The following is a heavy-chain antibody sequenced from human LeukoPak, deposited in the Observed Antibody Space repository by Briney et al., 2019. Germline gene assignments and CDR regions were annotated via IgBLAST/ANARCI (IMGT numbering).Heavy chain of an antibody. CDR3: AKLLYNWIDETSY. V-gene: IGHV3-30*02. CDR2: IRYDGSDE. Sequence: PGRSLRLSCAASGFTFSDYGMYWVRQAPGKGLEWVAFIRYDGSDEDYADSVKGRFTISRDNSKTTLDLHMNSLRAQDTAVYYCAKLLYNWIDETSYWGQGTLLIVSS. CDR1: GFTFSDYG. D-gene: IGHD1-20*01. J-gene: IGHJ4*02.